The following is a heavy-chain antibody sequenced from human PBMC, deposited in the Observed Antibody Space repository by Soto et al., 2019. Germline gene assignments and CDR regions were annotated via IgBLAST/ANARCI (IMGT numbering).Heavy chain of an antibody. V-gene: IGHV3-30-3*01. CDR1: GFTFSSYA. CDR3: AGDGACRWSGYSFDY. Sequence: QVQLVESGGGVVQPGRSLRLSCAASGFTFSSYAMHWVRQAPGKGLEWVAVISNDGSNKYYADSVKGRFTISRDNSKNTLYLQMNRLEVEDTAVYYCAGDGACRWSGYSFDYWGQGTLVTVSS. CDR2: ISNDGSNK. J-gene: IGHJ4*02. D-gene: IGHD3-3*01.